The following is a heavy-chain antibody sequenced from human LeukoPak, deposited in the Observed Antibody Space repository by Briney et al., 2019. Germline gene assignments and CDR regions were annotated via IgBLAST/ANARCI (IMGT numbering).Heavy chain of an antibody. CDR3: ARDRGGSYSAIDY. J-gene: IGHJ4*02. V-gene: IGHV3-48*04. Sequence: GGSLRLSCAASGFTFSSYSLNWVRQAPGKGLEWVSFISSSSITIYYADSVKGRFTISRDSAEKSLYLQMNSLRAEDTAVYYCARDRGGSYSAIDYWGQGTLVTVSS. D-gene: IGHD2-15*01. CDR2: ISSSSITI. CDR1: GFTFSSYS.